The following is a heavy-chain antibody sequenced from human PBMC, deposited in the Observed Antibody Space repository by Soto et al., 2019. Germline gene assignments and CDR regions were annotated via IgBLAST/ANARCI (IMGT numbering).Heavy chain of an antibody. CDR1: GYTFTSHD. CDR3: ARWDYGVYARFDY. D-gene: IGHD4-17*01. V-gene: IGHV1-8*01. J-gene: IGHJ4*02. CDR2: MNPNSGNT. Sequence: QVQLVQSGTEVKKPGASVKVSCKASGYTFTSHDINWVRQATGQGLEWMGWMNPNSGNTGYAQKFQGRVTMTRNTSISTAYMELSSLRSEDTAVYFCARWDYGVYARFDYWGQGPLVTVSS.